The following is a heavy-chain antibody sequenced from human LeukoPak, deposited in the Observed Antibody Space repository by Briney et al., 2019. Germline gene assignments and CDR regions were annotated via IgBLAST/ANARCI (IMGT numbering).Heavy chain of an antibody. Sequence: SETLSLRCNVSGVSVSSGYWSWIRQSPGTGLDWIGVIQDSGITDYNPSLKSRLIISVDTSKNLFSLSLRSVTAAETAVYYCAGRGHRYSRDWGQGILVTVSS. CDR1: GVSVSSGY. V-gene: IGHV4-4*09. D-gene: IGHD2-15*01. J-gene: IGHJ1*01. CDR3: AGRGHRYSRD. CDR2: IQDSGIT.